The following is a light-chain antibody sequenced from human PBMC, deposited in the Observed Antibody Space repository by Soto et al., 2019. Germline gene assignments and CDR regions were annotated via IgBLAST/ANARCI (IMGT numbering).Light chain of an antibody. Sequence: QSVLTQPASVSASPGQSITIPCTGTSSDVGSYNLVSWFQQHPGKVPKLLIYEGTKRPSGLSDRFSGSKSGTTASLTISGLQAEDEAHYYCVSYTTSASYVFGTGTKVTVL. CDR2: EGT. V-gene: IGLV2-14*02. CDR3: VSYTTSASYV. J-gene: IGLJ1*01. CDR1: SSDVGSYNL.